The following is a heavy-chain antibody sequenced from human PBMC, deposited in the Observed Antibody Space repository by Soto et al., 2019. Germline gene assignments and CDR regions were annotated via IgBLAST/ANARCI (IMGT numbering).Heavy chain of an antibody. CDR1: GDSTSRGGYY. V-gene: IGHV4-31*03. CDR3: ARGAADYGDAFDI. Sequence: QVRLQESGPGLVKPSQTLSLTCRVSGDSTSRGGYYWSWIRQHPGKGLEWIGYIYWSGNTYFNPSLKSRVSISLGTSSNQFSLNLTSVTAADTAVYYCARGAADYGDAFDIWGQGTTVTVSP. CDR2: IYWSGNT. J-gene: IGHJ3*02. D-gene: IGHD4-17*01.